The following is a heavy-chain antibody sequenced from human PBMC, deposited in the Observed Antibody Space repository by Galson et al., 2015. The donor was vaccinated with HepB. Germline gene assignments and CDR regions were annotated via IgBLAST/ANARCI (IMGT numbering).Heavy chain of an antibody. CDR3: AKDLPGPGGATDAFDI. D-gene: IGHD1-26*01. CDR1: GFTFSSYG. V-gene: IGHV3-30*18. CDR2: ISYDGSDK. J-gene: IGHJ3*02. Sequence: SLRLSCAASGFTFSSYGMHWVRQAPGKGLEWVAVISYDGSDKYYADSVKGRFTISRDNSKNTLYLQMNSLRAEDTAVYYCAKDLPGPGGATDAFDIWGQGTMVTVSS.